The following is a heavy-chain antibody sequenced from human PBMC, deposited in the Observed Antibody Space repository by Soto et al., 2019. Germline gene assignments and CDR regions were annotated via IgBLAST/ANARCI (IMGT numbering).Heavy chain of an antibody. Sequence: ASVKVSCKASGYTFTSYDINWVRQATGQGLEWMGWMNPNSGNTGYAQKFQGRVTMTRNTSISTAYMELSSLRSEDTAVYYCAILGYCSGGSCYEGGEGFDYWGQGTLVTVSS. D-gene: IGHD2-15*01. V-gene: IGHV1-8*01. CDR1: GYTFTSYD. CDR2: MNPNSGNT. J-gene: IGHJ4*02. CDR3: AILGYCSGGSCYEGGEGFDY.